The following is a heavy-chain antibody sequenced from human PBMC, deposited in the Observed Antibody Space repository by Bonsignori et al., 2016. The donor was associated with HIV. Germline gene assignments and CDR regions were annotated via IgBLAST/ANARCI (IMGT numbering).Heavy chain of an antibody. CDR1: GFNFRDYW. Sequence: GESLKISCAASGFNFRDYWMFWVRQAPGKGLEWVANINRDGSEKPYVDSVKGRFTISRDNAENSLYLQMNSLRAEDTAVYYCGKWSMVGSYLTDWGQGTLVTVSS. CDR2: INRDGSEK. CDR3: GKWSMVGSYLTD. J-gene: IGHJ4*02. D-gene: IGHD1-26*01. V-gene: IGHV3-7*03.